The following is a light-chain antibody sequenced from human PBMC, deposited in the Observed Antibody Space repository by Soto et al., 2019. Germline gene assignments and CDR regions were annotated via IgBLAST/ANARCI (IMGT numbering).Light chain of an antibody. CDR3: QQYSNWPPVT. CDR1: QSVSSY. Sequence: EIVLTQSPATLSLSPGERATLSCRASQSVSSYLAWYQQKPGQAPRLLIYDASNRATGIPARFSGSGSGTEFTLTISSLQSEDFAVYYCQQYSNWPPVTFGGGTKVDIK. V-gene: IGKV3-11*01. J-gene: IGKJ4*01. CDR2: DAS.